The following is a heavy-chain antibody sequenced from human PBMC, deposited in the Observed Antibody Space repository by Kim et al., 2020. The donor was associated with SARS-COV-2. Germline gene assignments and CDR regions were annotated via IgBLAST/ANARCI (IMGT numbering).Heavy chain of an antibody. CDR3: ARGPSFIAAASYYFDY. Sequence: SETLSLTCTVSGGSISSYYWSWIRQPPGKGLEWIGYIYYSGSTNYNPSLKSRVTISVDTSKNQFSLKLSSVTAADTAVYYCARGPSFIAAASYYFDYWGQGTLVTVSS. V-gene: IGHV4-59*13. CDR1: GGSISSYY. J-gene: IGHJ4*02. D-gene: IGHD6-13*01. CDR2: IYYSGST.